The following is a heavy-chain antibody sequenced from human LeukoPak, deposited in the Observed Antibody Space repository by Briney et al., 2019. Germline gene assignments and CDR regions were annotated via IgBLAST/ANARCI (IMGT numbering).Heavy chain of an antibody. D-gene: IGHD3-16*01. Sequence: PSQTLPLTRAVSGGSISSGGYSWSWIRQPPGEGLEWIGYIYHSGSTYYNPSLKSRVTISVDRSKNQFSLKLSSVTAADTAVYYCARTGGTWGQGTLVTVSS. CDR1: GGSISSGGYS. CDR3: ARTGGT. V-gene: IGHV4-30-2*01. J-gene: IGHJ5*02. CDR2: IYHSGST.